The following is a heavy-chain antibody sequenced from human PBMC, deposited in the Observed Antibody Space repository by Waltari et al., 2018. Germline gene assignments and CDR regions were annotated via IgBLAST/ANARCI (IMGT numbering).Heavy chain of an antibody. V-gene: IGHV1-69*05. Sequence: QVQLVQSGAEVKRPGSSVKVSCRASGGIFTNYAISWVRQAPGQGLEWMVGTTPICGTANAAQKVQRRLTITSDESTSTAYMELSSLRPEDTAVYFCARDLGAMKVTSALEIWGQGTRVTVSS. J-gene: IGHJ3*02. CDR2: TTPICGTA. CDR3: ARDLGAMKVTSALEI. CDR1: GGIFTNYA. D-gene: IGHD3-10*01.